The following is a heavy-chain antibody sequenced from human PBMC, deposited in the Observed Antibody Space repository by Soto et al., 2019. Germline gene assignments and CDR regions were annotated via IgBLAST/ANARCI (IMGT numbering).Heavy chain of an antibody. J-gene: IGHJ5*01. Sequence: PSETLALTCAVCGGSLGGNFWAWCRQSXGKGLEWVGEVKQSGSTNYSRSLKSRVTISVDTSRRQISLNVNFVTAAGAAFFYCARSPQRITLERSSFSTWFESLDQG. V-gene: IGHV4-34*01. CDR3: ARSPQRITLERSSFSTWFES. CDR1: GGSLGGNF. D-gene: IGHD1-1*01. CDR2: VKQSGST.